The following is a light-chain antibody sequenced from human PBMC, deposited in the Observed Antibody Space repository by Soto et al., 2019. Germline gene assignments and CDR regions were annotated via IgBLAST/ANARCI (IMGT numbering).Light chain of an antibody. CDR3: QQHSNSPWT. V-gene: IGKV3-20*01. Sequence: EIVLTQSPGTLTLSPGESAALSCRASQTISTNYLVWYRQKPGQAPRLLIYAVSSRAAGIPAKFSGSGSGTDFALTIARLEPEDSAVDDCQQHSNSPWTFGQGTRVEI. CDR1: QTISTNY. J-gene: IGKJ1*01. CDR2: AVS.